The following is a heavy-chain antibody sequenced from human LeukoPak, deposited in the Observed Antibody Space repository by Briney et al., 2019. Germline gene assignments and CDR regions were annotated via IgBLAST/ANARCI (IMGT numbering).Heavy chain of an antibody. Sequence: SETLSLTCTVSGGSISSGSYYWSWIRQPAGKGLEWIGSIYYSGSTYYNPSLKSRVTISVDTSKNQFSLKLSSVTAADTAVYYCARDGITMVRGVIGYWGQGTLVTVSS. CDR3: ARDGITMVRGVIGY. D-gene: IGHD3-10*01. CDR1: GGSISSGSYY. J-gene: IGHJ4*02. CDR2: IYYSGST. V-gene: IGHV4-39*07.